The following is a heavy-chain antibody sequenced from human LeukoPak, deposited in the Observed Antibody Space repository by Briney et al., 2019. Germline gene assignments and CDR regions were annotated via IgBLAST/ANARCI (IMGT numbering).Heavy chain of an antibody. CDR1: GFSFSDYW. J-gene: IGHJ4*02. CDR2: IKQDGSEE. D-gene: IGHD6-13*01. CDR3: ASGRQLGY. V-gene: IGHV3-7*01. Sequence: GGSLRLSCAASGFSFSDYWMSWVRQAPGKGLEWVANIKQDGSEEYYVDSVRGRFTISRDNAKNSLYLQMNSLRAEDTAVDYCASGRQLGYWGQGTLVTVSS.